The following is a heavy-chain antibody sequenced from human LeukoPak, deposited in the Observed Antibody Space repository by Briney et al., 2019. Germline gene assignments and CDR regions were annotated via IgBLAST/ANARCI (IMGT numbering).Heavy chain of an antibody. J-gene: IGHJ4*02. Sequence: SETLSLTCAVYGGSFSNYYWSWIRQPPGKGLEWIGYIYYSGTTNYNPSLKSRVTISVDTSKNQFSLKLNSVTAADTAVYYCAKDPQQWPGGPFDYWGQGTLVTVSS. D-gene: IGHD6-19*01. CDR1: GGSFSNYY. CDR2: IYYSGTT. V-gene: IGHV4-59*01. CDR3: AKDPQQWPGGPFDY.